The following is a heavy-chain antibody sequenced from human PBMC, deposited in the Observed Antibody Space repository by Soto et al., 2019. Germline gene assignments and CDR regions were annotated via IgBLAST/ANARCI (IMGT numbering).Heavy chain of an antibody. CDR3: AREWGNYYYYGMDV. CDR1: GFTFSSYW. J-gene: IGHJ6*02. CDR2: IKQDGSEK. V-gene: IGHV3-7*01. Sequence: PGGSLRLSCAASGFTFSSYWMSWVRQAPGKGLEWVANIKQDGSEKYYVDSVKGRFTISRGNAKNSLYLQMNSLRAEDTAVYYCAREWGNYYYYGMDVWGQGTTVTVSS. D-gene: IGHD7-27*01.